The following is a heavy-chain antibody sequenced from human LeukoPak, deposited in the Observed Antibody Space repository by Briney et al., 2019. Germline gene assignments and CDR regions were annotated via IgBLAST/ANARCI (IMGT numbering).Heavy chain of an antibody. CDR2: NSGSGGST. Sequence: PGGSLRLSCAASGFTFSSYAMSWVRQAPGKGLEWVSANSGSGGSTYYADSVKGRFTISRDNSKNTLYLQMNSLRAEDTAVYYCARDSSGYYATLVYWGQGTLVTVSS. CDR1: GFTFSSYA. D-gene: IGHD3-22*01. V-gene: IGHV3-23*01. J-gene: IGHJ4*02. CDR3: ARDSSGYYATLVY.